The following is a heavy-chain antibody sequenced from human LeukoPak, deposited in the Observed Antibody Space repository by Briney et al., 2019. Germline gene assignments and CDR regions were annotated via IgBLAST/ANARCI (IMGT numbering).Heavy chain of an antibody. CDR1: GYTFTSYY. D-gene: IGHD3-16*02. V-gene: IGHV1-46*01. Sequence: GASVKVSCKASGYTFTSYYMHWVRQAPGQGLEWMGIINSSGGSTSYAQKFQGRVTMTRDTSTSTVYMELSSLRSEDTAVYYCARDVASLGMDVWGQGTTVTVSS. J-gene: IGHJ6*02. CDR2: INSSGGST. CDR3: ARDVASLGMDV.